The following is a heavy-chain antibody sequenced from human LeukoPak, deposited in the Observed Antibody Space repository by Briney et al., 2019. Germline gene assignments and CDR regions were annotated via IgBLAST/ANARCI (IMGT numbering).Heavy chain of an antibody. V-gene: IGHV3-7*01. Sequence: PGGSLRLSCAASGLTVSSNYMTWVRQAPGKGREWVANIKQDGCEKYYVDSVKGRFTISRDNAKNSLYLQMNSLRAEDTAVYYCARVLDYYDSSGYYPEYYSDYWGQGTLVTVSS. CDR3: ARVLDYYDSSGYYPEYYSDY. CDR2: IKQDGCEK. J-gene: IGHJ4*02. D-gene: IGHD3-22*01. CDR1: GLTVSSNY.